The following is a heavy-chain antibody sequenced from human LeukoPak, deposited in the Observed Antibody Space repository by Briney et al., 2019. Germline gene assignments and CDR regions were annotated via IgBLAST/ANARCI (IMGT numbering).Heavy chain of an antibody. CDR3: ARAVIRSGYYFDP. Sequence: SETLSLTCTVSGYSITSGYYWSWIRQPPGKGLEWIGYIYYSGSTYYNPSLKSRVTISVDTSKNQFSLKLSSVTAADTAVYYCARAVIRSGYYFDPWGQGTLVTVSS. CDR2: IYYSGST. CDR1: GYSITSGYY. J-gene: IGHJ5*02. V-gene: IGHV4-30-4*08. D-gene: IGHD3-22*01.